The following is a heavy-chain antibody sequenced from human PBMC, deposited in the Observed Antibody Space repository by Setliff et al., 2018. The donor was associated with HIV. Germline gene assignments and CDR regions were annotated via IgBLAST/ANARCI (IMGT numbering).Heavy chain of an antibody. J-gene: IGHJ4*02. CDR2: IYTRGSV. V-gene: IGHV4-61*02. CDR1: GDFISSGNFH. D-gene: IGHD5-12*01. Sequence: SETLSLTCTVSGDFISSGNFHWNWIRQPAGKGPEWIGLIYTRGSVSYNPSLMSRVTISLDTSKNQFSLKLTSVTAADTAVYYCARARGLQDSGYDYVLYYFDYWGQGTLVTVSS. CDR3: ARARGLQDSGYDYVLYYFDY.